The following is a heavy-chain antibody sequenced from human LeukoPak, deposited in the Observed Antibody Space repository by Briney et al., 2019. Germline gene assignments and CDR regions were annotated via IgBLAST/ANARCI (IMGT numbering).Heavy chain of an antibody. Sequence: SETLSLTCTVSGGSISSGGYYWSWIRQHPGKGLEWIGYIYYSGSAYYNPSLKSRITISVDTSKNQFSLRLSSVTAADTAVYYCARDTDYGGNLWGQGTLVTVSS. J-gene: IGHJ4*02. CDR1: GGSISSGGYY. D-gene: IGHD4-23*01. CDR2: IYYSGSA. V-gene: IGHV4-31*03. CDR3: ARDTDYGGNL.